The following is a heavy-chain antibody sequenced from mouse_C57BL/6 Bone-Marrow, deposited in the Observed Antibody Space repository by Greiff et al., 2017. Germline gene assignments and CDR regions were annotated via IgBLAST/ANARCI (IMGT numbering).Heavy chain of an antibody. V-gene: IGHV7-3*01. CDR1: GFTFTDYY. D-gene: IGHD2-4*01. CDR3: ARYGGLPAMEY. CDR2: ISNKANGYTT. Sequence: EVNVVESGGGLVQPGGSLSLSCAASGFTFTDYYMSWVRQPPGKALEWLGFISNKANGYTTAYSASVKGRFTISRDNSQSILYLQMDALRAEDSATYDCARYGGLPAMEYWGQGTSVTVSS. J-gene: IGHJ4*01.